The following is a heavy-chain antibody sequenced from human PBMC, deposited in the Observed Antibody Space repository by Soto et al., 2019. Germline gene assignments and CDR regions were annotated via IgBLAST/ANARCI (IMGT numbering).Heavy chain of an antibody. CDR2: IIPILGIA. V-gene: IGHV1-69*08. D-gene: IGHD2-15*01. Sequence: QVQLVQSGAEVKKPGSSVKVSCKASGGTFSSYTISWVRQAPGQGLEWMGRIIPILGIANYAQKFQGRVTINADKTTSTAYMELSRLRSEDTAVYYCAGEEGDIVSGMDVWGQGTKGTVSS. CDR3: AGEEGDIVSGMDV. CDR1: GGTFSSYT. J-gene: IGHJ6*02.